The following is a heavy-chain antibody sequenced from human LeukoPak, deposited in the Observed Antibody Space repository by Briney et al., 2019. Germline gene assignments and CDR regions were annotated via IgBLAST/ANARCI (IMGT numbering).Heavy chain of an antibody. CDR1: GFTFSSYA. D-gene: IGHD5-12*01. Sequence: GGSLRLSCAASGFTFSSYAMHWVRQAPGKGLEWVAVISYDGSNKYYADSVKGRFTISRDNSKNTLYLQMNSLRAEDTAVYYCAREARYYFDYWGQGTLVTVSS. CDR2: ISYDGSNK. CDR3: AREARYYFDY. J-gene: IGHJ4*02. V-gene: IGHV3-30*04.